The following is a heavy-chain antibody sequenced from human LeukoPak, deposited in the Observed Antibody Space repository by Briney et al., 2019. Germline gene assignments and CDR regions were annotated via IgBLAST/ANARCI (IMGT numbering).Heavy chain of an antibody. CDR2: ISAYNGNT. J-gene: IGHJ4*02. V-gene: IGHV1-18*01. CDR1: GYTLTSYG. CDR3: ARDIAYDYVWGSYRGNYFDY. D-gene: IGHD3-16*02. Sequence: ASVKVSCKASGYTLTSYGISWVRQAPGQGLEWMGWISAYNGNTNYAQKLQGRVTMTTDTSTSTAYMELRSLRSDDTAVYYCARDIAYDYVWGSYRGNYFDYWGQGTLVTVSS.